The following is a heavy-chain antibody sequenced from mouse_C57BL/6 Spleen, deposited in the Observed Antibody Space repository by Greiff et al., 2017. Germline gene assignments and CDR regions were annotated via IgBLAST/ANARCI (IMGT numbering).Heavy chain of an antibody. Sequence: VQLQESGAELVKPGASVKISCKASGYAFSSYWMNWVKQRPGQGLEWIGQIYPGDGDTNYNGKFKGKATLTADKSSSTAYMQLSSLTSEDSAVYFCARSAYYYGSSPYYFDYWGQGTTLTVSS. J-gene: IGHJ2*01. CDR3: ARSAYYYGSSPYYFDY. CDR1: GYAFSSYW. V-gene: IGHV1-80*01. CDR2: IYPGDGDT. D-gene: IGHD1-1*01.